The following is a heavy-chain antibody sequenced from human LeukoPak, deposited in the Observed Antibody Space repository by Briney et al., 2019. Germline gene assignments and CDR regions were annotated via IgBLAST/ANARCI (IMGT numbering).Heavy chain of an antibody. J-gene: IGHJ4*02. CDR1: GGTFSSYA. Sequence: ASVKLSCKASGGTFSSYAISWVRQAPGQGLEWMGGIIPIFGTANHAQKFQGRVTITADESTSTAYMELSSLRSEDTAVYYCAREGGTYGPGSSESYYFDYWGQGTLVTVSS. V-gene: IGHV1-69*13. D-gene: IGHD3-10*01. CDR3: AREGGTYGPGSSESYYFDY. CDR2: IIPIFGTA.